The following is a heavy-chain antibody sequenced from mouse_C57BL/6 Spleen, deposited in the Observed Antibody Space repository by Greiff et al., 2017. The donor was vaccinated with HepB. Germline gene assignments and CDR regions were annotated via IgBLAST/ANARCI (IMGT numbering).Heavy chain of an antibody. Sequence: VQLQQSGPELVKPGASVKISCKASGYTFTDYYMNWVKQSHGKSLEWIGDINPNNGGTSYNQKFKGKATLTVDKSSSTAYMELRSLTSVDSAVYYCARVYYGSSYEAWFAYWGQGTLVTVSA. V-gene: IGHV1-26*01. D-gene: IGHD1-1*01. CDR3: ARVYYGSSYEAWFAY. CDR2: INPNNGGT. CDR1: GYTFTDYY. J-gene: IGHJ3*01.